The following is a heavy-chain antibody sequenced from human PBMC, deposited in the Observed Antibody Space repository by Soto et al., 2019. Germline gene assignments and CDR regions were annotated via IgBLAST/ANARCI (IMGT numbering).Heavy chain of an antibody. CDR3: AVTSIAARPFGWFDI. CDR1: GYTFTSYA. J-gene: IGHJ3*02. V-gene: IGHV1-3*01. CDR2: INAGNGNT. D-gene: IGHD6-6*01. Sequence: GASVNVSCKASGYTFTSYAMHWVRQAPGQRLEWMGWINAGNGNTKYSQKFQGRVTITRDTSASTAYMELSSLRSEDTAVYYCAVTSIAARPFGWFDIWGQGTMVTVSS.